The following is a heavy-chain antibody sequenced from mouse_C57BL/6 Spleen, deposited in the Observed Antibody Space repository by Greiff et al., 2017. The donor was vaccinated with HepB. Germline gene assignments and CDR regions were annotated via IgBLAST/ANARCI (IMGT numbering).Heavy chain of an antibody. CDR1: GFTFSSYG. V-gene: IGHV5-6*01. D-gene: IGHD2-5*01. J-gene: IGHJ3*01. Sequence: EVQLVESGGDLVKPGGSLKLSCAASGFTFSSYGMSWVRQTPDKRLEWVATISSGGSYTYYPDSVKGRFTISRDNAKNTLYLQMSSLKSEDTAMYYCASPNSNSFAYWGQGTLVTVSA. CDR3: ASPNSNSFAY. CDR2: ISSGGSYT.